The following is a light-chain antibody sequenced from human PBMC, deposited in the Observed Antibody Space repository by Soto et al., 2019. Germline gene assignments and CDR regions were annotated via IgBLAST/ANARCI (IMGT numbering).Light chain of an antibody. Sequence: QSALTQPPSAPGSPGQSVTISCTGTSSDVGAYNYVSWYQQHPGKAPKLMIYEVNKRPSGVPDRFSGSKSGNTASLTVSGLQAEDEADYYCSSYAGSNNFVFGTGTKLTVL. J-gene: IGLJ1*01. CDR3: SSYAGSNNFV. V-gene: IGLV2-8*01. CDR2: EVN. CDR1: SSDVGAYNY.